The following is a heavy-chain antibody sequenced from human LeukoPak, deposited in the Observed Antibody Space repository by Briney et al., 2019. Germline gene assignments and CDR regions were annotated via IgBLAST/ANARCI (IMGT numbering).Heavy chain of an antibody. Sequence: GGSLRLSCSASGFVFTIYTMYGVRQAPGRGPEYVSTISGSGNGFSIYYADSVKGRFTISRDDSKSILYLQMNGLRSEDTAVYYSVKDFGRMRGTPDSWGQGTLVTVSS. V-gene: IGHV3-64D*06. D-gene: IGHD1-26*01. CDR2: ISGSGNGFSI. CDR3: VKDFGRMRGTPDS. J-gene: IGHJ4*02. CDR1: GFVFTIYT.